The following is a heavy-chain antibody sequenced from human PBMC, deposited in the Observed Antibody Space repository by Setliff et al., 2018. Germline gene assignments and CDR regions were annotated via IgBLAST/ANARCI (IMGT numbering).Heavy chain of an antibody. J-gene: IGHJ6*03. D-gene: IGHD7-27*01. CDR3: AALDWGENFYNVDV. Sequence: GGSLRLSCTVYGFNFNKYWMYWVRQAPGKGLEWVSRINGDATIAHYADSAKGRFTISRDNARNALYLQMVSLRGEDTGVYFCAALDWGENFYNVDVWGKGTTVTVSS. CDR1: GFNFNKYW. V-gene: IGHV3-74*01. CDR2: INGDATIA.